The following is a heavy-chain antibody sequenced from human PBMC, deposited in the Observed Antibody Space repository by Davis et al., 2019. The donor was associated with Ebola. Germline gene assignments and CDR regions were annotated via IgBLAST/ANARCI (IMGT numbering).Heavy chain of an antibody. CDR1: GFTFSDYY. J-gene: IGHJ6*02. CDR2: ISSSGSTI. D-gene: IGHD6-13*01. Sequence: GESLKISCAASGFTFSDYYMSWIRQAPGKGLEWVSYISSSGSTIYYADSVKGRFTISRDNAKNSLYLQMNSLRAEDTAVYYCARDEFDSSSWYSYYYHGMDVWGQGTTVTVSS. CDR3: ARDEFDSSSWYSYYYHGMDV. V-gene: IGHV3-11*01.